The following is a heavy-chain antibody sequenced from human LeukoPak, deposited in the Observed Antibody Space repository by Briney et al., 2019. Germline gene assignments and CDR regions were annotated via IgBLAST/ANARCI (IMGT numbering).Heavy chain of an antibody. D-gene: IGHD2-2*01. CDR2: ISYDGSNK. Sequence: GGSLRLSCAASGFTFSSYGMHWVRQAPGKGLEWVAVISYDGSNKYYADSVKGRFTISRDNSKNTLYLQMNSLRAEDTAVYYCAKDLEWGSVWGPYQLLSGALFDYWGQGTLVTVSS. V-gene: IGHV3-30*18. CDR1: GFTFSSYG. J-gene: IGHJ4*02. CDR3: AKDLEWGSVWGPYQLLSGALFDY.